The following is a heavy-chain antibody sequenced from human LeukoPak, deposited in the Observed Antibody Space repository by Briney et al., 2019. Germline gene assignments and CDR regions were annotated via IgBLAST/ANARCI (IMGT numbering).Heavy chain of an antibody. CDR2: ISSSSNYI. J-gene: IGHJ5*02. CDR3: ARDFWPRSGRSWFDP. V-gene: IGHV3-21*01. D-gene: IGHD3-10*01. Sequence: PGGSLRLSCAASGFTFSSYSMNWVRQAPGKGLEWVSSISSSSNYIYYADSVKGRFTISRDNAKNSLYLQMNSLRAEDTAVYYCARDFWPRSGRSWFDPWGQGTLVTVSS. CDR1: GFTFSSYS.